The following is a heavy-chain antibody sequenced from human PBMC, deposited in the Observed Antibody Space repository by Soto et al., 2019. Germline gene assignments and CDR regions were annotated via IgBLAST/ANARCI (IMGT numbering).Heavy chain of an antibody. CDR1: GVSLSTSGEG. V-gene: IGHV2-5*02. D-gene: IGHD2-15*01. Sequence: QITLRESGPTLVQPTQTLTLTCTLSGVSLSTSGEGVGWIRQPPGKALEWLALIYWDDDKRFSPSLKSRLAITRDISKNQEVMTMNDMAPEDTAIYYCAHRQRTVVVGAPFDLWGQGSQVTVSS. J-gene: IGHJ4*02. CDR2: IYWDDDK. CDR3: AHRQRTVVVGAPFDL.